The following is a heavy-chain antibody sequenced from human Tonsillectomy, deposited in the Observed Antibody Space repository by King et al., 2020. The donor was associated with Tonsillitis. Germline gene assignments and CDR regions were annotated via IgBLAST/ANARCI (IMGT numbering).Heavy chain of an antibody. V-gene: IGHV3-53*01. J-gene: IGHJ4*02. CDR3: ARAPYSTSSFYFDF. CDR2: ISSADNT. D-gene: IGHD6-6*01. CDR1: GFSVSRTY. Sequence: VKMVESGGGLIQPGGSLRLSCAASGFSVSRTYMNWVRQAPGKGLEWVSIISSADNTYYANSVKGRFTISRDSSKNTLFLQMNSLGAEDTATYYCARAPYSTSSFYFDFWGQGTLVTVSS.